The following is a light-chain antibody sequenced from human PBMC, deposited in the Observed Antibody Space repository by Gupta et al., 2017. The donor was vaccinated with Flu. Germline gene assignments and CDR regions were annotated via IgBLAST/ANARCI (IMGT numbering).Light chain of an antibody. J-gene: IGKJ1*01. CDR1: HSVSNY. V-gene: IGKV3D-20*02. CDR2: DAS. Sequence: PAPLSSSPGRSAPPSCRTHHSVSNYLAWYQQRPGQAPRLLIFDASSRATGIPDRFSGSGSGTDFTLTISRLEPEDFAVYYCQHYSNSPCTFGRGTKVEIK. CDR3: QHYSNSPCT.